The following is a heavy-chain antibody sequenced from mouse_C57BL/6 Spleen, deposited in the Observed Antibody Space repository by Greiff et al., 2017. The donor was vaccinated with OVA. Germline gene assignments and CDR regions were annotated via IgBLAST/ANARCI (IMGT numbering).Heavy chain of an antibody. CDR2: IYPGSGST. J-gene: IGHJ4*01. CDR1: GYTFTSYW. D-gene: IGHD1-1*01. V-gene: IGHV1-55*01. CDR3: AAYYGSSYVYYAMDY. Sequence: QVQLQQPGAELVKPGASVKMSCKASGYTFTSYWITWVKQRPGQGLEWIGDIYPGSGSTNYNEKFKSKATLTVDTSSSTAYMQLSSLTSEDSAVYYCAAYYGSSYVYYAMDYWGQGTSVTVSS.